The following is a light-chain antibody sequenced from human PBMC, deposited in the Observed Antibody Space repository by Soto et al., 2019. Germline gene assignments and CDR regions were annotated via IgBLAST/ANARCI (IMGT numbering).Light chain of an antibody. CDR1: QSVSRY. J-gene: IGKJ1*01. V-gene: IGKV3-20*01. Sequence: EIVLTQSPGTLSLSPGERATLSCRASQSVSRYLVWYQHKPAQAPRLLIYGASTRATGIPDRFSGSASGTDFTLTISRLEPEDLAVYYCQHYGPAPWTFGQGTKVEIK. CDR3: QHYGPAPWT. CDR2: GAS.